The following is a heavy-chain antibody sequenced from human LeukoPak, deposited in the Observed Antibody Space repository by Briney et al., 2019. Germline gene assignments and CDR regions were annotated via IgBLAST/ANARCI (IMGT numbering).Heavy chain of an antibody. CDR1: GFTFSSYA. D-gene: IGHD2-15*01. CDR3: VKDPVVAATRGFYYGMDV. V-gene: IGHV3-64D*06. CDR2: ISSNGGST. Sequence: GGSLRLSCSASGFTFSSYAKHWVRQAPGKGLEYVSAISSNGGSTYYADSVKCKFTISRDNSKNTLYLQMSSLRAEDTAVYYCVKDPVVAATRGFYYGMDVWGKGTTVTVSS. J-gene: IGHJ6*04.